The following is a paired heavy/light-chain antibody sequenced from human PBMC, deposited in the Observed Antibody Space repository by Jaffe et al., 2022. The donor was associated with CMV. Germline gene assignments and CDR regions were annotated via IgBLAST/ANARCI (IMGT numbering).Heavy chain of an antibody. Sequence: QVQLQESGPGLVKPSETLSLTCTVSGGSISSYYWSWIRQPAGKGLEWIGRIFYSGSANYNPSLKTRVTMSVDTSKNQFSLKLSSVTAADTAVYYCASNLVVPAARGSRYYYYAMDVWGQGTTVTVS. CDR1: GGSISSYY. CDR3: ASNLVVPAARGSRYYYYAMDV. D-gene: IGHD2-2*01. J-gene: IGHJ6*02. V-gene: IGHV4-4*07. CDR2: IFYSGSA.
Light chain of an antibody. Sequence: QSALTQPRSVSGSPGQSLTISCTGTSTDVGGYNYVSWYQQHPGKAPKFMMYDVNKRPSGVPDRFSGSKSGNTASLTISGLQAEDEADYYCCSYAGNYTLVFGGGTKLTV. CDR2: DVN. CDR3: CSYAGNYTLV. J-gene: IGLJ2*01. CDR1: STDVGGYNY. V-gene: IGLV2-11*01.